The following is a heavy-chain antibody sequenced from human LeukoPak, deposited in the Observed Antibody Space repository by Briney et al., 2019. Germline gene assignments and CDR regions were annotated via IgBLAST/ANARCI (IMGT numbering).Heavy chain of an antibody. D-gene: IGHD5-12*01. J-gene: IGHJ4*02. Sequence: SETLSLTCTVSGGSISSSSYYWGWIRQPPGKGLEWIGSIYYSGSTYYNPSLKSRVTISVDTSKNQFSLKLSSVTAADTAVYYCARDLNGMGGYEWGYWGQGTLVTVSS. V-gene: IGHV4-39*07. CDR1: GGSISSSSYY. CDR3: ARDLNGMGGYEWGY. CDR2: IYYSGST.